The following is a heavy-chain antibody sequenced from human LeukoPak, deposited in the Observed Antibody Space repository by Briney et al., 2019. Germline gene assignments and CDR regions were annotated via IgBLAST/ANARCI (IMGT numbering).Heavy chain of an antibody. D-gene: IGHD2-15*01. CDR3: AKDLVYCSGGSCYPQAFDP. V-gene: IGHV3-23*01. CDR2: ISGSGGST. Sequence: GGSLRLSCAASGFTVSSNYMSWVRQAPGKGLEWVSAISGSGGSTYYADSVKGRFTISRDNSKNTLYLQMNSLRAEDTAVYYCAKDLVYCSGGSCYPQAFDPWGQGTLVTVSS. CDR1: GFTVSSNY. J-gene: IGHJ5*02.